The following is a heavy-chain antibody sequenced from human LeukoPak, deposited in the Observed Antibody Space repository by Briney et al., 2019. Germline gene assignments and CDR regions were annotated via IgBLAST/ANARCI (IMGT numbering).Heavy chain of an antibody. CDR1: GDSISSYY. CDR2: MYVSGST. D-gene: IGHD3-10*01. CDR3: ARDMVRGVKAYLSWFDP. V-gene: IGHV4-4*07. J-gene: IGHJ5*02. Sequence: SETLSLTCTVSGDSISSYYWSWIRQPAGKGLEWIGRMYVSGSTDYNPSLKSRVTMSVDTSKNQFSLKMTSVTAADTAFYYCARDMVRGVKAYLSWFDPWGQGILVTVSS.